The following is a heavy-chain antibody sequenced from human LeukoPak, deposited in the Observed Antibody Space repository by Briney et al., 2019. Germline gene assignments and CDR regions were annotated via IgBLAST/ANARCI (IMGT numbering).Heavy chain of an antibody. CDR1: GGTFSSYA. Sequence: ASVKVSCKASGGTFSSYAISWVRQAPGQGLEWMGRITPIVGIANYAQKFQGRVTITADKSTSRGYMEVRRMRAEETAGYECXXXDYVWGSYRLLXXXGQGTXVTVSS. D-gene: IGHD3-16*02. J-gene: IGHJ4*02. CDR3: XXXDYVWGSYRLLXX. CDR2: ITPIVGIA. V-gene: IGHV1-69*04.